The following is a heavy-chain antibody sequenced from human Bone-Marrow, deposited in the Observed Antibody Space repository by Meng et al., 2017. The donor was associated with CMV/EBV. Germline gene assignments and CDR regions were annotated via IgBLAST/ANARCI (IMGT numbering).Heavy chain of an antibody. CDR2: IKYDGSEK. D-gene: IGHD3-10*01. V-gene: IGHV3-7*01. CDR1: GFFFGSFW. J-gene: IGHJ6*02. CDR3: ARSYGLGV. Sequence: GGSLRLSCEASGFFFGSFWMTWVRQAPGKGLEWVANIKYDGSEKSYAESLKGRFTISRDNAKNSLYLQVSSLRVEDTAVYYCARSYGLGVWAQGTTVTVSS.